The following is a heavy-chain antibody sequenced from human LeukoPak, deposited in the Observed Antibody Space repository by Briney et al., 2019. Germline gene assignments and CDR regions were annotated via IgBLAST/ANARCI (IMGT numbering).Heavy chain of an antibody. D-gene: IGHD3-3*01. J-gene: IGHJ3*02. CDR2: VAPEDGET. V-gene: IGHV1-69-2*01. Sequence: ASVKISCKVSGYTFTDYYMHWVQQAPGKGLEWMRLVAPEDGETIYAEKFQGRVTITADTSTDTAYMELSSLRSEDTAVYYCATKRFLEWSDAFDIWGQGTMVTVSS. CDR3: ATKRFLEWSDAFDI. CDR1: GYTFTDYY.